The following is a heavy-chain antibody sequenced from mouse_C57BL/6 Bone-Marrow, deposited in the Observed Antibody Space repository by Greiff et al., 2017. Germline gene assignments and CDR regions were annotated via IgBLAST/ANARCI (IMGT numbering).Heavy chain of an antibody. Sequence: VQLQQPGAELVRPGSSVKLSCKASGYTFTSYWMDWVKQRPGQGLEWIGNIYPSDSETHYNQKFKDKATLTVDKSSSTAYLQLSSLTSEDSAVYYCASYGSPYYAMDYWGQGTSVTVSS. V-gene: IGHV1-61*01. CDR2: IYPSDSET. CDR3: ASYGSPYYAMDY. D-gene: IGHD1-1*01. J-gene: IGHJ4*01. CDR1: GYTFTSYW.